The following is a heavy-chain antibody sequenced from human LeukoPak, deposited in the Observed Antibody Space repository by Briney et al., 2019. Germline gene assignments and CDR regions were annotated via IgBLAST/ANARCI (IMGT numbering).Heavy chain of an antibody. CDR2: INHSGST. D-gene: IGHD3-3*01. Sequence: PSETLSLTCAVYGGSFSGYYWSWIRQPPGKGLEWIGEINHSGSTNYNPSLKSRVTISVDTYKNQFSLKLRFVTAADTAVYYCARGSGYSSQAWDYWGQGTLVTVSS. CDR3: ARGSGYSSQAWDY. J-gene: IGHJ4*02. V-gene: IGHV4-34*01. CDR1: GGSFSGYY.